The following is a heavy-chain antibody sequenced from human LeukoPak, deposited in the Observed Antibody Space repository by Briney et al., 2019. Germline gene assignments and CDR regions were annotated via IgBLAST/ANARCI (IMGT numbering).Heavy chain of an antibody. D-gene: IGHD5-18*01. V-gene: IGHV3-23*01. Sequence: GGSLRLSCAATGLIFSSHAMSWVRQAPGKGLEWVSGISGNGTAYYADSVKGRFTTSRDNSKNTLYLQMNSLRAEDTAVYYCARGGYSYGEEGFFDYWGQGTLVTVSS. CDR2: ISGNGTA. CDR1: GLIFSSHA. CDR3: ARGGYSYGEEGFFDY. J-gene: IGHJ4*02.